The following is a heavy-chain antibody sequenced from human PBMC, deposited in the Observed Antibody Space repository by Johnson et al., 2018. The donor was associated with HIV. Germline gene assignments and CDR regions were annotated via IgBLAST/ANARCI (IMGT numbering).Heavy chain of an antibody. V-gene: IGHV3-9*01. Sequence: VQLVESGGGVVQPGGSLRLSCAASGFIFDDYGMSWVRQIPGKGLEWVSGISWNSGSIGYADSVKGRFTISRDNAKNSLYLQMNSLRAEDTALYYCAKGTNDDSSKPPDDAFDIWGQGTMVTVSS. CDR2: ISWNSGSI. D-gene: IGHD6-13*01. CDR1: GFIFDDYG. CDR3: AKGTNDDSSKPPDDAFDI. J-gene: IGHJ3*02.